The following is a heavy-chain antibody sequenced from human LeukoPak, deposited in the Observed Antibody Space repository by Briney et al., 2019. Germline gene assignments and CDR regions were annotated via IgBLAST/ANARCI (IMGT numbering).Heavy chain of an antibody. CDR1: GGSISTYY. CDR3: ARLRELAALHDALDI. CDR2: ISYTGST. V-gene: IGHV4-59*08. Sequence: KPSETLSLTCTVSGGSISTYYWNWLRQPPGKGLEWSGYISYTGSTNYSPSLKSRVTMSVDTSKNQFSLKLSSVTAADTAVYYCARLRELAALHDALDIWGQGTMVTVCS. D-gene: IGHD5-24*01. J-gene: IGHJ3*02.